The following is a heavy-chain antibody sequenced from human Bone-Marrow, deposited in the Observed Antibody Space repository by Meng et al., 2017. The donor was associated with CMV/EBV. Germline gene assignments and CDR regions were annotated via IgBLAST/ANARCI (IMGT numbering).Heavy chain of an antibody. CDR1: GFTFSNAW. J-gene: IGHJ6*02. CDR2: IKSKTDGGTT. V-gene: IGHV3-15*01. Sequence: LSLTCAASGFTFSNAWMSWVRQAPGRGLEWVGRIKSKTDGGTTDYAAPVKGRFTISRDDSKNTLYLQMNSLKTEDTAVYYCTRYLYYDFWSGYSALGYYYYGMDVWGQGTTVTVSS. D-gene: IGHD3-3*01. CDR3: TRYLYYDFWSGYSALGYYYYGMDV.